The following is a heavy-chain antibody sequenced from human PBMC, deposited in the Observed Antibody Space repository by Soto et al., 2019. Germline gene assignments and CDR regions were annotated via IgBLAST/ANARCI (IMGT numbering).Heavy chain of an antibody. Sequence: GGSLRLSCAASGFTFSSYSMNWVRQAPGKGLEWVSSISSSSSYIYYADSVKGRFTISRDNAKNSLYLQMNSLRAEDTAVYYCASQWFGELLRPIGKPDYWGQGTLVTVSS. CDR2: ISSSSSYI. CDR1: GFTFSSYS. CDR3: ASQWFGELLRPIGKPDY. J-gene: IGHJ4*02. V-gene: IGHV3-21*01. D-gene: IGHD3-10*01.